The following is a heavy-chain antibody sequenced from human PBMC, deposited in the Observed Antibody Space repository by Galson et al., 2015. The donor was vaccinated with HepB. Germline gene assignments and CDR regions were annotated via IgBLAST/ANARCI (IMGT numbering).Heavy chain of an antibody. J-gene: IGHJ1*01. CDR2: ISYDASNE. V-gene: IGHV3-30*18. CDR1: GFTFSRYG. Sequence: SLRLSCAASGFTFSRYGMHWVRQDPGKGLEWVAVISYDASNEFYADSVKGRFTISRDDSKDTAYLQMNSLRSEDTAMYYCAKDAGTGYSSGWFVRYFQHWGQGTLVSVSS. CDR3: AKDAGTGYSSGWFVRYFQH. D-gene: IGHD6-19*01.